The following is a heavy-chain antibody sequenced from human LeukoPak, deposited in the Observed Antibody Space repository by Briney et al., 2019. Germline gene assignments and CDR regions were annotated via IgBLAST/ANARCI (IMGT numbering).Heavy chain of an antibody. V-gene: IGHV5-51*01. CDR3: ARQTYCSSTSCYVGN. J-gene: IGHJ4*02. D-gene: IGHD2-2*01. CDR1: GYSFTSYW. CDR2: IYPGDSDT. Sequence: GESLKISCKGSGYSFTSYWIGWVRQLPGKGLEWMGIIYPGDSDTRYSPSFQGQVTISADKSISTAYLQWSSLKASDTAMYYCARQTYCSSTSCYVGNWGQGTLVTVSS.